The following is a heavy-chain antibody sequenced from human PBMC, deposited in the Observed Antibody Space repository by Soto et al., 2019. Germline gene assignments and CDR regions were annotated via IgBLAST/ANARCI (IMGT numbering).Heavy chain of an antibody. V-gene: IGHV3-30*18. D-gene: IGHD3-3*01. CDR1: GFTLSSYG. Sequence: GGSLRLSCAASGFTLSSYGMHWVRQAPGKGLEWVAVISYDGSNKYYADSVKGRFTISRDNSKNTLYLQMNSLRAEDTAVYYCAKDYHDFGRVGGMDVWGQGTTVTVSS. J-gene: IGHJ6*02. CDR3: AKDYHDFGRVGGMDV. CDR2: ISYDGSNK.